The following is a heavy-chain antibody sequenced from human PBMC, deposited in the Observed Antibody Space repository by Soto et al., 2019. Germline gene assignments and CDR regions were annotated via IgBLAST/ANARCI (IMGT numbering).Heavy chain of an antibody. V-gene: IGHV3-23*01. CDR3: AKDKQWLVTNLFDY. CDR2: ISGSGGST. Sequence: GGSLRLSCAASGFTFSSYSMSWVRQAPGKGLEWVSAISGSGGSTYYADSVKGRFTISRDNSKNTLYLQMNSLRAEDTAVYYCAKDKQWLVTNLFDYWGQGTLVTVSS. CDR1: GFTFSSYS. D-gene: IGHD6-19*01. J-gene: IGHJ4*02.